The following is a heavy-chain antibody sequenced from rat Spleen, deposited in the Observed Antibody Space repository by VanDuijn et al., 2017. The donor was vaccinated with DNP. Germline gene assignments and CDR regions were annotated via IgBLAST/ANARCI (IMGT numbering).Heavy chain of an antibody. CDR3: TTHRYGSYDFDY. CDR1: GFTFSDYN. Sequence: EVQLVESGGGLVQPGRSLKLSCAVSGFTFSDYNMAWVHQAPKKGLEWVATIFYDGSRTYYRDSVKGRFTISRDNAKNTLYLQMDSLRSEDTATYYCTTHRYGSYDFDYWGQGVMVTVSS. V-gene: IGHV5S10*01. D-gene: IGHD1-8*01. J-gene: IGHJ2*01. CDR2: IFYDGSRT.